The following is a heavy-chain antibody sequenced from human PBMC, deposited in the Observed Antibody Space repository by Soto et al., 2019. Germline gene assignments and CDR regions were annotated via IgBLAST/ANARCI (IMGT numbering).Heavy chain of an antibody. V-gene: IGHV4-39*01. Sequence: KASETLSLTCTVSGGSISSITYHWGWIRQPPGKGLEWVGSIYYSGSTYYNPSLRSRVTISVDTSENQFSLKLSSVTAADTAVYYCARHSGRIIQLGGFDNWGQGTLVTVSS. CDR1: GGSISSITYH. CDR2: IYYSGST. D-gene: IGHD1-1*01. CDR3: ARHSGRIIQLGGFDN. J-gene: IGHJ4*02.